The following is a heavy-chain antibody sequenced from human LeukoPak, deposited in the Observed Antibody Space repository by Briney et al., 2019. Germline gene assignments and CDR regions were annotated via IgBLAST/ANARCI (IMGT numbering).Heavy chain of an antibody. J-gene: IGHJ5*02. V-gene: IGHV1-46*01. CDR3: ARAQRTMVRGVNNWFDP. CDR2: INPSGGST. CDR1: VYTFTSYY. Sequence: ASVKLSCKASVYTFTSYYMHWVRQAPGQGLEWMGIINPSGGSTSYAQKFQGRVTMTRDTSTSTVYMELSSLRSEDTAVYYCARAQRTMVRGVNNWFDPWGQGTLVTVSS. D-gene: IGHD3-10*01.